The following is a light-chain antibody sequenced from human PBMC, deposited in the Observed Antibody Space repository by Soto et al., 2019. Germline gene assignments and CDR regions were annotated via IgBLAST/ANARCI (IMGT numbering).Light chain of an antibody. V-gene: IGKV3-15*01. CDR1: QSVSSN. J-gene: IGKJ2*01. CDR2: DAS. CDR3: QQYNNWPYT. Sequence: EIVMTQSPATLSVSPGERATLSCRASQSVSSNLAWYRQKPGQAPRLFMFDASTRATGIPARFSGSGSETEFTLTISSLQSEDFAVYYWQQYNNWPYTFGQGTRLEIK.